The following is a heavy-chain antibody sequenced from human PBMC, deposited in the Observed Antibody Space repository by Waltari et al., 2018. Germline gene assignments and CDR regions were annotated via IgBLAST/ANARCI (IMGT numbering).Heavy chain of an antibody. CDR2: INAGNGNT. J-gene: IGHJ4*02. CDR1: GYTFTSYA. D-gene: IGHD1-26*01. Sequence: QVQLVQSGAEVKKPGASVKVSCKASGYTFTSYAMHWVRQAPGQRLEWMGWINAGNGNTKYSQKFQGRVTITADTSTDTAYMELSSLRSEDTAVYYCATVRAHGSSTSFDYWGQGTLVTVSS. CDR3: ATVRAHGSSTSFDY. V-gene: IGHV1-3*01.